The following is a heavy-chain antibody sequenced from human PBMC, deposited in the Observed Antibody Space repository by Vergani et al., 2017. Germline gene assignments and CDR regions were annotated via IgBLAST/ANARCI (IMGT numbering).Heavy chain of an antibody. CDR1: GFTFSSYA. D-gene: IGHD4-17*01. V-gene: IGHV3-30-3*01. CDR2: ISYDGSNK. Sequence: QVQLVESGGGVVQPGRSLRLSCAASGFTFSSYAMHWVRQAPGKGLEWVTVISYDGSNKYYADSVKGRFTISRDNSKNTLYLQMNSLRAEDTAVYYCARAGLGDYGDYRRPGPFDYWGQGTLVTVSS. J-gene: IGHJ4*02. CDR3: ARAGLGDYGDYRRPGPFDY.